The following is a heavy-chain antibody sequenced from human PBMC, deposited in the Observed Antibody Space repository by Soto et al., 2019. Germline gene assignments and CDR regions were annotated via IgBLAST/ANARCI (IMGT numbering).Heavy chain of an antibody. Sequence: PGGSLRLSCAASGFTVSSNYMSWVRQAPGKGLEWVSVIYSGGSTYYADSVKGRFTISRDNSKNTLYLQMNSLRAEDTAVYYCARLPTVTHGYAFDIWGQGTRVTVSS. J-gene: IGHJ3*02. D-gene: IGHD4-17*01. CDR3: ARLPTVTHGYAFDI. CDR1: GFTVSSNY. V-gene: IGHV3-66*01. CDR2: IYSGGST.